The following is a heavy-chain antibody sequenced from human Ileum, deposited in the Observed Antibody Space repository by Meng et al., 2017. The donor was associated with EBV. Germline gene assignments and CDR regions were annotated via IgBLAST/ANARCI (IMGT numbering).Heavy chain of an antibody. D-gene: IGHD3-22*01. CDR1: GGSISRRDW. Sequence: GQEEGSGPGRGKPSETLSLACAVSGGSISRRDWWSWGRQPPGKGLEWSGDTSHSGSTNYSPSLKSRVTISLDKSKNQLSLKLNSVTAADSAVYYCASSDYYRSDYWGQGTLVTVSS. CDR2: TSHSGST. CDR3: ASSDYYRSDY. V-gene: IGHV4-4*02. J-gene: IGHJ4*02.